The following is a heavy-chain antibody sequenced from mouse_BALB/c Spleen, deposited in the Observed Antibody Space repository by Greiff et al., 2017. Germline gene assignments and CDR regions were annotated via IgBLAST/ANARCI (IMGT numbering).Heavy chain of an antibody. CDR1: GYTFTSYW. V-gene: IGHV1-5*01. J-gene: IGHJ3*01. CDR3: TRRDYDGVWAY. Sequence: DVKLQESGTVLARPGASVKMSCKASGYTFTSYWMHWVKQRPGQGLEWIGAIYPGNSDTSYNQKFKGKAKLTAVTSTSTAYMELSSLTNEDSAVYYCTRRDYDGVWAYWGQGTLVTVSA. D-gene: IGHD2-4*01. CDR2: IYPGNSDT.